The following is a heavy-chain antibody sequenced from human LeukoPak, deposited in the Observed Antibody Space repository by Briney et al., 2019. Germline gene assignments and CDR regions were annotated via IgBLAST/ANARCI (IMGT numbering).Heavy chain of an antibody. V-gene: IGHV3-23*01. Sequence: PGGSLRLSCAASGFTFSSYWMSWVRQAPGKGLEWVSAISGSGGSTYYADSVKGRFTISRDNSKNTLYLQMNSLRAEDTAVYYCAKSGYCSTTSCYSVAYWGQGTLVTVSS. J-gene: IGHJ4*02. D-gene: IGHD2-2*03. CDR2: ISGSGGST. CDR1: GFTFSSYW. CDR3: AKSGYCSTTSCYSVAY.